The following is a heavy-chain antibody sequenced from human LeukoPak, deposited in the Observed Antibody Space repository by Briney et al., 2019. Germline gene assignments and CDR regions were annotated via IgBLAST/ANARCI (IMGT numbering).Heavy chain of an antibody. D-gene: IGHD1-26*01. CDR2: INPSGGST. CDR1: GYTFTDYY. V-gene: IGHV1-46*01. Sequence: ASVKVSCKASGYTFTDYYMHWVRQAPEQGLEWMGIINPSGGSTSYAQKFQGRVTMTRDTSTSTVYMELSSLRSEDTAVYYCARARSGSYTWFDPWGQGTLVTVSS. CDR3: ARARSGSYTWFDP. J-gene: IGHJ5*02.